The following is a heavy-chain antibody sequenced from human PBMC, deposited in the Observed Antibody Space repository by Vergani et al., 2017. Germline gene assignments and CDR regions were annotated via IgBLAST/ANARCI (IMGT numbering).Heavy chain of an antibody. V-gene: IGHV3-23*01. Sequence: EVQLLESGGGLVQPGGSLRLSCAASGFTFSSYAMSWVRQAPGKGLEWVSAISGSGGSTYYADSVKGRFTISRDNSKNTLYLQMNSLRAEDTAVYYCAKDRDIVVLTAISGFDYWGQGTLVTVSS. D-gene: IGHD2-21*02. CDR3: AKDRDIVVLTAISGFDY. J-gene: IGHJ4*02. CDR1: GFTFSSYA. CDR2: ISGSGGST.